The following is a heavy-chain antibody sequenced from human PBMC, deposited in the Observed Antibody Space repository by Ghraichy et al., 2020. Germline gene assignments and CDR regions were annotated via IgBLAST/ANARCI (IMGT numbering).Heavy chain of an antibody. J-gene: IGHJ4*02. V-gene: IGHV3-30*18. CDR1: GFTFSSYG. D-gene: IGHD1-26*01. CDR2: ISYDGSNK. Sequence: SLRLSCAASGFTFSSYGMHWVRQAPGKGLEWVAVISYDGSNKYYADSVKGRFTISRDNSKNTLYLQMNSLRAEDTAVYYCAKPILSGSYRSSFDYWGQGTLVTVSS. CDR3: AKPILSGSYRSSFDY.